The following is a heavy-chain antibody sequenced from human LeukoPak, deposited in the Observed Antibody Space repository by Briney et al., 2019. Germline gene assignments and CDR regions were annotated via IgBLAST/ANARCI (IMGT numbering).Heavy chain of an antibody. Sequence: GGSLRLSCAASGFTFSTYSMNWVRQAPGKGLEWVSYITSSSSTIYYADSVRGRFTISRGNAKNSLYLQMNSLRDEDTAVYYCARVDWMIGAFDIWGQGTMVTVSS. CDR1: GFTFSTYS. CDR2: ITSSSSTI. V-gene: IGHV3-48*02. D-gene: IGHD3-22*01. CDR3: ARVDWMIGAFDI. J-gene: IGHJ3*02.